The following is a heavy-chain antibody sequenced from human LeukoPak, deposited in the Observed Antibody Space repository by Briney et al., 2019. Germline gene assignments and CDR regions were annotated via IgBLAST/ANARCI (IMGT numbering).Heavy chain of an antibody. CDR3: ARPYCSSTSCYDWDDY. CDR2: INHSGST. Sequence: SETLSPTCAVYGGSFSGYYWSWIRQPPGKGLEWIGEINHSGSTSYNPSPKSRVTISVDTSKNQFSLKLSSVTAADTAVYYCARPYCSSTSCYDWDDYWGQGTLVTVSS. V-gene: IGHV4-34*01. CDR1: GGSFSGYY. J-gene: IGHJ4*02. D-gene: IGHD2-2*01.